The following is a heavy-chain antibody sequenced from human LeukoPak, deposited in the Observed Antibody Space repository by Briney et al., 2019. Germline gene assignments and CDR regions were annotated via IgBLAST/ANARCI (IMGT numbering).Heavy chain of an antibody. J-gene: IGHJ5*02. CDR2: IYYSGST. CDR3: ARVIGGIAVLFRDVNWFDP. V-gene: IGHV4-59*08. D-gene: IGHD6-19*01. CDR1: GGSISSYY. Sequence: SETLSLTCTVSGGSISSYYWSWIREPPGKGLERIGYIYYSGSTNYNPSLKSRVTISVDTSKNQFSLKLSSVTGADTAVYYCARVIGGIAVLFRDVNWFDPWGEGTLVTVSS.